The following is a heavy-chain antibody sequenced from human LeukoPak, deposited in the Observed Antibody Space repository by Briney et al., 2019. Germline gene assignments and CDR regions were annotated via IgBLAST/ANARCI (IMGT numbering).Heavy chain of an antibody. CDR3: ARDRLGTVTPYNWFDP. J-gene: IGHJ5*02. CDR2: ISAYNGNT. Sequence: ASVKVSCKASGYTFTSYGISWVRLAPGQGLEWMGWISAYNGNTNYAQKLQGRVTMTTDTSTSTAYMELRSLRSDDTAVYYCARDRLGTVTPYNWFDPWGQGTLVTVSS. D-gene: IGHD4-11*01. V-gene: IGHV1-18*01. CDR1: GYTFTSYG.